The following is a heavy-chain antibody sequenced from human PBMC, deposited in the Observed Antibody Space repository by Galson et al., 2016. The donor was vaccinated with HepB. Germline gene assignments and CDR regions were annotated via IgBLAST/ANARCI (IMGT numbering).Heavy chain of an antibody. Sequence: SLRLSCAVSGFSVSSRCISWVRQAPGKGLEWVSVFTGGGSTFYADSVRGRFSISRDNSNNMVHLQMNSPTVEDTAVYFCARDEGQLRPWYYSMDVWGQGTTVTVSS. V-gene: IGHV3-66*01. CDR2: FTGGGST. D-gene: IGHD4-23*01. CDR3: ARDEGQLRPWYYSMDV. J-gene: IGHJ6*02. CDR1: GFSVSSRC.